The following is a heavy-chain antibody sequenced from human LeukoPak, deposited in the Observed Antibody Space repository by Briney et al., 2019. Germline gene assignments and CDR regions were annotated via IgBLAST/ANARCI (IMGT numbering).Heavy chain of an antibody. CDR3: ATPQIAATSARDFDI. J-gene: IGHJ3*02. CDR2: TSSNSGHI. CDR1: GFTFSSYS. D-gene: IGHD2-15*01. Sequence: GGSLRLSCAASGFTFSSYSMNWVRQAPGKGLEWVSSTSSNSGHIFYEDSVKGRFSISRDNAKNSLYLQMDSLRAEDTAVYYCATPQIAATSARDFDIWGQGTMVTVSS. V-gene: IGHV3-21*01.